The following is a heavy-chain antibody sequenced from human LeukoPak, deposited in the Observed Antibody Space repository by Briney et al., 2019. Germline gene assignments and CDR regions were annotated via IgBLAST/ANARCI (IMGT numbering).Heavy chain of an antibody. J-gene: IGHJ4*02. CDR2: IYYSGST. V-gene: IGHV4-59*11. CDR1: GGSISSHY. D-gene: IGHD3-10*01. Sequence: SETLSLTCTVSGGSISSHYWSWIRQPPGKGLEWIGYIYYSGSTNYNPSLKSRVTISVDTSKNQFSLKLSSVTAADTAVYYCARVTRYYYGSGSYGYYIDYWGQGTLVTVSS. CDR3: ARVTRYYYGSGSYGYYIDY.